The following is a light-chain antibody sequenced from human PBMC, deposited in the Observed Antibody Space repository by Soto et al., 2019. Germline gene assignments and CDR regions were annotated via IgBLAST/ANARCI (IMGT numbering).Light chain of an antibody. CDR3: QTWGTGIWV. V-gene: IGLV4-69*01. CDR2: LNSDGSH. J-gene: IGLJ3*02. Sequence: QSVLTQSPSASASLGASVKLTCTLSSGHSSYAIAWHQQQPEKGPRYLMKLNSDGSHSKGDGIPDRFSGSSSGAERYLTIARLQSEDKADYYCQTWGTGIWVFGGGTKLTVL. CDR1: SGHSSYA.